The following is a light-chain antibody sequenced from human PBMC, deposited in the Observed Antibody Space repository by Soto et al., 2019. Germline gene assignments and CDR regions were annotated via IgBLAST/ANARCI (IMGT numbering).Light chain of an antibody. J-gene: IGKJ4*01. CDR3: QQYIRWPLT. CDR1: QGISTY. CDR2: AAS. Sequence: DIQMTQSPSSLSASVGDRVTITCRASQGISTYLNWYQQKPGKAPKLLIYAASSLQSGVPSRFSGSGSETDFTLTISSLQPEDFAVYYCQQYIRWPLTFGGGTKVEIK. V-gene: IGKV1-39*01.